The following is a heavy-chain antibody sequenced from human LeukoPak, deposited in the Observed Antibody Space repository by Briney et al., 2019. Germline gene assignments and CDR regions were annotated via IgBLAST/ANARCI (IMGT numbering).Heavy chain of an antibody. CDR1: GFTFSSYG. Sequence: GGSLRLSCAASGFTFSSYGMSWVRQAPGKGLEWVSAISGSGGSTYYADSVKGRFTISRDNSKNALYLQMNSLRAEDTAVYYCARGGGYSHSHFDYWGQGTLVTVSS. CDR3: ARGGGYSHSHFDY. CDR2: ISGSGGST. D-gene: IGHD5-18*01. V-gene: IGHV3-23*01. J-gene: IGHJ4*02.